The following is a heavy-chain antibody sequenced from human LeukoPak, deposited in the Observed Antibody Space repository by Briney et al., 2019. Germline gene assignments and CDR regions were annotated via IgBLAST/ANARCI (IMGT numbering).Heavy chain of an antibody. D-gene: IGHD1-26*01. CDR2: IWYDGSNK. J-gene: IGHJ6*02. V-gene: IGHV3-33*01. Sequence: GRSLRLSCAASGFTFNSYGMHWVRQAPGKGLEWVAIIWYDGSNKYYADSVKGRFTISRDNSKNTLYLQMNSLRAEDTAVYYCASRSGADYGMDVWGQGTTVTVSS. CDR1: GFTFNSYG. CDR3: ASRSGADYGMDV.